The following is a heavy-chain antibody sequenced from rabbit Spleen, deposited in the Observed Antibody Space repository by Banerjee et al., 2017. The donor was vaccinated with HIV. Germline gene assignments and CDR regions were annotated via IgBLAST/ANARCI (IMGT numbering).Heavy chain of an antibody. J-gene: IGHJ4*01. Sequence: QQQLEESGGDLVKPGASLTLTCTASGFSFSSTYWISWVRQAPGKGLEWIGCIYGGSSGSTYYASWAKGRFTISKPSSTTVTLQMTSLTAADTAAYFCARDRTVYSRGWDNLWGPGTLVTVS. D-gene: IGHD4-1*01. CDR3: ARDRTVYSRGWDNL. CDR1: GFSFSSTYW. CDR2: IYGGSSGST. V-gene: IGHV1S45*01.